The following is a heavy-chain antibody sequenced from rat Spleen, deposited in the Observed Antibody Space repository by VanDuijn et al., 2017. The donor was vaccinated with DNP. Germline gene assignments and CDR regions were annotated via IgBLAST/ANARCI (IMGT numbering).Heavy chain of an antibody. CDR1: GFDFNTYA. D-gene: IGHD1-10*01. J-gene: IGHJ2*01. CDR3: TRITPFDY. V-gene: IGHV10-4*01. CDR2: ITIKTHNYVA. Sequence: EVQLVESGGGLVQPKGSLTLSCAASGFDFNTYAMSWIRQAPGKGLDWVASITIKTHNYVALYADSVKERFTISRDDSQSMVYLQMNNLKTEDTALYYCTRITPFDYWGQGVMVTVSS.